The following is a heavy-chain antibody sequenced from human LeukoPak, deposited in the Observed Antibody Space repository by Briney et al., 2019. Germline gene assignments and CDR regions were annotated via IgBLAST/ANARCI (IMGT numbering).Heavy chain of an antibody. D-gene: IGHD6-13*01. J-gene: IGHJ6*02. Sequence: GRSLRLSCAASGFTFSSYGMHWVRQAPGKGLEWVAVISYDGSNKYYAASVKGRFTISRDNSNNTLYPQMNSLRAEDTAVYYCARPKQLSTPAYYYYGMDVWGQGTTVTVSS. CDR2: ISYDGSNK. CDR1: GFTFSSYG. V-gene: IGHV3-33*05. CDR3: ARPKQLSTPAYYYYGMDV.